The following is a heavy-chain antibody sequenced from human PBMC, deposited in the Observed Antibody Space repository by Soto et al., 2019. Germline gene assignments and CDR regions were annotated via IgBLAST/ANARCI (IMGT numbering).Heavy chain of an antibody. CDR3: TRDGSYYDFWSPWD. J-gene: IGHJ4*02. CDR2: IWYDGSQE. V-gene: IGHV3-33*01. Sequence: QVQLVESGGGVVHPGRSLRLSCAASGFTFSGLGMHWVRQAPGRGLEWVAVIWYDGSQEYYADSVKGRFTISRDNSMNMLYLQMNSLRAEDTAVYYCTRDGSYYDFWSPWDWVPGTLVTVSS. CDR1: GFTFSGLG. D-gene: IGHD3-3*01.